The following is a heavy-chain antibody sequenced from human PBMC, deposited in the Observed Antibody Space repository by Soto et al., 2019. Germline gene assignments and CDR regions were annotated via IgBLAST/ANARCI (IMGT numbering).Heavy chain of an antibody. CDR2: ISGSGGST. D-gene: IGHD3-3*01. CDR1: GFTFSSYA. J-gene: IGHJ4*02. Sequence: EVQLLESGGGLVQPGGSLRLSCAASGFTFSSYAMSWVRQAPGKGLEWVSAISGSGGSTYYADSVKGRFTISRDNSKNTLYLQMNSLRAEDTAVYYCAKARRLVRFLEWLSIPLFDYWGQGTLVTVSS. V-gene: IGHV3-23*01. CDR3: AKARRLVRFLEWLSIPLFDY.